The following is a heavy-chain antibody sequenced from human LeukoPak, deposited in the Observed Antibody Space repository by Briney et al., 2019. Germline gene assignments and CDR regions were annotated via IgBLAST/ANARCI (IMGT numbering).Heavy chain of an antibody. J-gene: IGHJ3*02. Sequence: PGGSLRLSCAASGFTFSSYWMTWVRQAPGKGLEWVANIMQDGSEQYYVDSVKGRFTISRDSFKNTLYLQMNSLRPEDTAVYYCAKEGDYYGSGSYRDGFDIWGQGTRATVSS. CDR2: IMQDGSEQ. V-gene: IGHV3-7*01. CDR1: GFTFSSYW. CDR3: AKEGDYYGSGSYRDGFDI. D-gene: IGHD3-10*01.